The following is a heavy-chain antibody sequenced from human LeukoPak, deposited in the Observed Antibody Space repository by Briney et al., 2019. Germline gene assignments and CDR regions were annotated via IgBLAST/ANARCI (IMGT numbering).Heavy chain of an antibody. V-gene: IGHV3-21*01. J-gene: IGHJ4*02. CDR1: GFTFSSYS. CDR2: ISSSSSYV. CDR3: VRGYSYGYHVSKTYYFDY. D-gene: IGHD5-18*01. Sequence: GGSLRLSCAASGFTFSSYSMNWVRQAPGKGLEWVPSISSSSSYVYYADSVNGRFTISRDNAKNSLYLHMNSLRAEDTAVYYCVRGYSYGYHVSKTYYFDYWGQGTLVTVSS.